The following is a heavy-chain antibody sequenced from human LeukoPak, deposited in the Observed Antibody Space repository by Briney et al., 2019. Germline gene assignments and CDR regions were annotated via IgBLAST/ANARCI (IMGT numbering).Heavy chain of an antibody. CDR1: SGSIISNNDY. J-gene: IGHJ5*02. Sequence: ASETLSLTCTVSSGSIISNNDYWAWIRQPPGKGLEWIGNIYYSGNTYYNPSLKSRVTISVDTSKNQFSLKLSSVTAADTAVYYCARDWTGGVSWFDPWGQGTLVTVSS. D-gene: IGHD3-16*01. V-gene: IGHV4-39*07. CDR3: ARDWTGGVSWFDP. CDR2: IYYSGNT.